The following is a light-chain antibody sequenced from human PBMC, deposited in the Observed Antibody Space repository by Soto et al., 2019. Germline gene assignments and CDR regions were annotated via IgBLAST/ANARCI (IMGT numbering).Light chain of an antibody. Sequence: EIELTQSPATLSVSPGERVTLSCRASQSVSDKLAWYQQKPGQAPRLLIYDASNRATGIPARFSGSGSGTDFTLTISSLEPEDFAVYYCQQRSNWPITFGQGTRLEIK. CDR2: DAS. CDR1: QSVSDK. CDR3: QQRSNWPIT. V-gene: IGKV3-11*01. J-gene: IGKJ5*01.